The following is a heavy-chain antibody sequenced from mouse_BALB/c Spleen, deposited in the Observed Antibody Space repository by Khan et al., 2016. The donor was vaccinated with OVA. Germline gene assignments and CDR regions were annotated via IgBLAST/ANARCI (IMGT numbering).Heavy chain of an antibody. CDR1: GYSITSDYA. CDR2: ISSTGST. CDR3: ARSRYYSDSYAMDY. V-gene: IGHV3-2*02. J-gene: IGHJ4*01. D-gene: IGHD2-12*01. Sequence: EVKLLESGPGLVKPSQSLSLTCTVTGYSITSDYAWNWIRQFPGNKLEWMGYISSTGSTSYNPSLKSRISITRDTSKNQFFLHLNSVTTEDTATYYWARSRYYSDSYAMDYWGQGTSVTVSS.